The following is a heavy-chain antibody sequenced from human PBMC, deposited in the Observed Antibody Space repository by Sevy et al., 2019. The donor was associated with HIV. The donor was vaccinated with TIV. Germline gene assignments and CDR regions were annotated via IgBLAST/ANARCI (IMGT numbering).Heavy chain of an antibody. Sequence: GGSLRLSCAASGFTFSSYAMSWVRQAPGKGLEWVSAISGSGGCTYYADSVKGLFSISSDNSKNRLYLQRNSLRAEDTAVYYCAKWVAWDRRYLDYWGQGTLVTVSS. CDR3: AKWVAWDRRYLDY. CDR2: ISGSGGCT. V-gene: IGHV3-23*01. CDR1: GFTFSSYA. J-gene: IGHJ4*02. D-gene: IGHD5-12*01.